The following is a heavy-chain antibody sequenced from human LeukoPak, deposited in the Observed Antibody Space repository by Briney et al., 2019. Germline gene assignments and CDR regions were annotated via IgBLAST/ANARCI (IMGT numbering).Heavy chain of an antibody. CDR1: GYTFTSYG. Sequence: ASVKVSCKASGYTFTSYGISWVRQAPGQGLEWMGWISAYNGSTNYAQKLQGRVTMTTDTSTSTAYMELRSLRSDDTAVYYCGRTSRYYYYMDVWGKGTTVTVSS. V-gene: IGHV1-18*01. J-gene: IGHJ6*03. CDR2: ISAYNGST. CDR3: GRTSRYYYYMDV.